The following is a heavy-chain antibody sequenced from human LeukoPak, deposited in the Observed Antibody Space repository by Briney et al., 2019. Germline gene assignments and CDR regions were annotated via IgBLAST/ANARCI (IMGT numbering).Heavy chain of an antibody. V-gene: IGHV1-69*01. CDR2: IIPIFGTA. CDR3: ARSFESKAVYFDY. Sequence: AASVKVSCKASGGTFSSYAISWVRQAPGQGLEWMGGIIPIFGTANYAQKFQGRATITADESTSTAYMELSSLRSEDTAVYYCARSFESKAVYFDYWGQGTLVTVSS. D-gene: IGHD2-15*01. J-gene: IGHJ4*02. CDR1: GGTFSSYA.